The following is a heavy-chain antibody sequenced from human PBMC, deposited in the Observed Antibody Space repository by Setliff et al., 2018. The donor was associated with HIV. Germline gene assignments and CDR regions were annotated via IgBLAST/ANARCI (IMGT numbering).Heavy chain of an antibody. V-gene: IGHV1-18*01. CDR3: ARRADWFDL. Sequence: VASVKVSCKASADTFTNCLINWVRQAPGQGLEWMGWINSYNGNTKFAQKLQGRVTMTKDTSTSTAYMELRSLRPDDTAVYFCARRADWFDLWGQGTLVTVSS. J-gene: IGHJ5*02. CDR1: ADTFTNCL. CDR2: INSYNGNT.